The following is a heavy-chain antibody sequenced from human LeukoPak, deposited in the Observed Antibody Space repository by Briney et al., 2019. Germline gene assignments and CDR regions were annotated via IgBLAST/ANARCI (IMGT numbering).Heavy chain of an antibody. D-gene: IGHD2-2*01. CDR1: GGSISSGGYS. Sequence: PSQTLSLTCAVSGGSISSGGYSWSWIRQPPGKGLEWIGEINHSGSTNYNPSLKSRVTISVDTSKNQFSLKLSSVTAADTAVYYCARGVVYSIVVVPAATLDYWGQGTLVTVSS. CDR2: INHSGST. V-gene: IGHV4-30-2*01. CDR3: ARGVVYSIVVVPAATLDY. J-gene: IGHJ4*02.